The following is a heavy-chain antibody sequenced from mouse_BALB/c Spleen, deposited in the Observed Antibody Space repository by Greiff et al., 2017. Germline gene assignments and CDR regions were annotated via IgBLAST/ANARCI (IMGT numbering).Heavy chain of an antibody. J-gene: IGHJ4*01. CDR2: IDPYNGGT. Sequence: VQLQQSGPELGKPGASVKISCKASGYSFTGYNMYWVKQSHRKSLEWIGYIDPYNGGTSYNQKSKGKATLTVDKSSSTAYMHLNSLTSEDSAIYYCARDPYSNDYAMDYWGQGTSVTVSS. D-gene: IGHD2-5*01. CDR1: GYSFTGYN. CDR3: ARDPYSNDYAMDY. V-gene: IGHV1S135*01.